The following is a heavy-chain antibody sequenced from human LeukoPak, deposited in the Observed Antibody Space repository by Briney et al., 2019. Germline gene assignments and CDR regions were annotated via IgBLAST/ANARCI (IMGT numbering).Heavy chain of an antibody. CDR1: GYTFTGYY. J-gene: IGHJ3*02. CDR3: ARSETTTDAFDI. Sequence: ASVKVSCKASGYTFTGYYMHWVRQAPGQGLEWMGWINPSGGSTSYAQKFQGRVTMTRDTSTSTVYMELSSLRSEDTAVYYCARSETTTDAFDIWGQGTMVTVSS. V-gene: IGHV1-46*01. CDR2: INPSGGST. D-gene: IGHD4-17*01.